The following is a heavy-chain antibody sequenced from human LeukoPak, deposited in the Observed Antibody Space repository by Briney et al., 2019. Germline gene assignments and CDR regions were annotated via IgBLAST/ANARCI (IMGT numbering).Heavy chain of an antibody. CDR3: ARELRSGYDWTFDY. CDR1: GYTFTCYF. V-gene: IGHV1-2*04. D-gene: IGHD5-12*01. J-gene: IGHJ4*02. Sequence: AAVTVSCKASGYTFTCYFMHWVRQAPGQGREGMGGINPNSGETNYAQKFQGWVTITRDTSISTADIELSRLRSDDTDVYYCARELRSGYDWTFDYWGQGTLVTVSS. CDR2: INPNSGET.